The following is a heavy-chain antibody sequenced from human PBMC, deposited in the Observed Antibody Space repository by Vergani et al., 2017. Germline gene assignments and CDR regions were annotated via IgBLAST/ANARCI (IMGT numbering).Heavy chain of an antibody. CDR1: GYTFTGYY. D-gene: IGHD5-12*01. CDR2: INPNSGGT. J-gene: IGHJ4*02. Sequence: QVQLVQSGAEVKKPGASVKVSCKASGYTFTGYYMHWVRQAPGQGLEWMGWINPNSGGTNYAQKFQGRVTITADESTSTAYMELSSLRSEDTAVYYCARDHSGGYKPLWGQGTLVTVSS. V-gene: IGHV1-2*02. CDR3: ARDHSGGYKPL.